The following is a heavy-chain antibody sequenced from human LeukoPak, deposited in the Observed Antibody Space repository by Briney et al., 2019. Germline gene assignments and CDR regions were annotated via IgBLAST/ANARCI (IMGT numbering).Heavy chain of an antibody. CDR1: GFTFSSYW. D-gene: IGHD3-3*01. CDR2: IKQDGSEK. Sequence: PGGSLRLSCAASGFTFSSYWMSWVRQAPGKGLEWVANIKQDGSEKYYVDSVKGRFTISRDNAKNSLYLQMNSLRAEDTAVYYCARGTISEPWNYYYMDVWGKGTTVTVSS. V-gene: IGHV3-7*01. J-gene: IGHJ6*03. CDR3: ARGTISEPWNYYYMDV.